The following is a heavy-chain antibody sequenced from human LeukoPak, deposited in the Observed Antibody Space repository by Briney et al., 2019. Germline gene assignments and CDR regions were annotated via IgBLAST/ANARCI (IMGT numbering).Heavy chain of an antibody. D-gene: IGHD6-19*01. Sequence: ASVKVSCKASGYTFTSYYMHWVRQAPGQGLEWMGIINPSGGSTSYAQKFQGRVTMTRDTSTSTVYMELSSLRSEDAAVYYCARDLVAVAGTNYWGQGTLVTVSS. CDR2: INPSGGST. V-gene: IGHV1-46*01. CDR1: GYTFTSYY. J-gene: IGHJ4*02. CDR3: ARDLVAVAGTNY.